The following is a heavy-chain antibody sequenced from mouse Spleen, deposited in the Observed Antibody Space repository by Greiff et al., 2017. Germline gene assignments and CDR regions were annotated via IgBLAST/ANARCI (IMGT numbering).Heavy chain of an antibody. D-gene: IGHD1-1*01. CDR3: TRDKDYGSPDY. J-gene: IGHJ2*01. CDR2: ISSGGDYI. CDR1: GFTFSSYA. V-gene: IGHV5-9-1*02. Sequence: EVHLVESGEGLVKPGGSLKLSCAASGFTFSSYAMSWVRQTPEKRLEWVAYISSGGDYIYYADTVKGRFTISRDNARNTLYLQMSSLKSEDTAMYYCTRDKDYGSPDYWGQGTTLTVSS.